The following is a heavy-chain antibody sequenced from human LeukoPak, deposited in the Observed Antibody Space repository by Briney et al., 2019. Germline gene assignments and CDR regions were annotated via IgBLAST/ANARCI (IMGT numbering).Heavy chain of an antibody. D-gene: IGHD7-27*01. CDR2: YYYSGST. V-gene: IGHV4-59*01. Sequence: PSETLSLTCTVSGGSISSYYWSWIRHPPGEGLVWLGYYYYSGSTNYNPSLKSRVTISVDTSKNHFSLKLSSVTAADTAVYYCARDVGIGLNWFDPWGQGTLVTVSS. CDR1: GGSISSYY. CDR3: ARDVGIGLNWFDP. J-gene: IGHJ5*02.